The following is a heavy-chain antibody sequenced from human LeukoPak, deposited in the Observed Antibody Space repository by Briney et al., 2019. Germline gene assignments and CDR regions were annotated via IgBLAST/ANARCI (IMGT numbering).Heavy chain of an antibody. J-gene: IGHJ4*02. D-gene: IGHD6-19*01. Sequence: PGGSLRLSCAASGFTFSSYAMHWVRQAPGKGLEWVAVISYDGSNKYYADSVKGRFTISRDNSKNTLYLQMNSLRAEDTAVYYCANLAVAGLPGYWGQGTLVTVSS. CDR2: ISYDGSNK. CDR1: GFTFSSYA. CDR3: ANLAVAGLPGY. V-gene: IGHV3-30-3*01.